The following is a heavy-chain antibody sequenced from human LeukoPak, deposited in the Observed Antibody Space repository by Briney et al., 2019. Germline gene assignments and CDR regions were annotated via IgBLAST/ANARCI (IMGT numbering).Heavy chain of an antibody. Sequence: SETLSLTCAVYGGSFSGYYWSWIRQPAGKGLEWIGRIYTSGSTNYNPSLKSRVTISVDKSKNQFSLKLSSVTAADTAVYYCASEPPIAVAGTIDYWGQGTLVTVSS. J-gene: IGHJ4*02. D-gene: IGHD6-19*01. V-gene: IGHV4-59*10. CDR3: ASEPPIAVAGTIDY. CDR1: GGSFSGYY. CDR2: IYTSGST.